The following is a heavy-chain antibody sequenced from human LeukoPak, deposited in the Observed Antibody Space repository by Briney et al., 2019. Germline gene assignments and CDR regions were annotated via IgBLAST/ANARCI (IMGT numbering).Heavy chain of an antibody. CDR2: IRYDGSNK. CDR1: GFTFSSYG. Sequence: PGGSLRLSCAASGFTFSSYGMHWVRQAPGKGLEWVAFIRYDGSNKYYADSVKGRFTISRDNSKNTLYLQMNSLRAEDTAVYYCATATRSSWGYYFDYWGQGTLVTVSS. J-gene: IGHJ4*02. D-gene: IGHD6-13*01. CDR3: ATATRSSWGYYFDY. V-gene: IGHV3-30*02.